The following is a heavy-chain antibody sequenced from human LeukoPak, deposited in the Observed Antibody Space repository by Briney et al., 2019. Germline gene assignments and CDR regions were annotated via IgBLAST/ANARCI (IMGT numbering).Heavy chain of an antibody. CDR3: ATIPRLDCSSTSCLNWFDP. CDR2: ISSSSSYI. D-gene: IGHD2-2*01. V-gene: IGHV3-21*01. Sequence: PGGSLRLSCAASGFTFSSYSMNWVRQAPGKGLEWVSSISSSSSYIYYADSVKGRFTISRDNAKNSLYLQMNSLRAEDTAVYYCATIPRLDCSSTSCLNWFDPWGQGTLVTVSS. CDR1: GFTFSSYS. J-gene: IGHJ5*02.